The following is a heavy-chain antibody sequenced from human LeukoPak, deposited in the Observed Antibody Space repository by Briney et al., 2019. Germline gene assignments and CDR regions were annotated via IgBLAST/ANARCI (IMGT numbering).Heavy chain of an antibody. CDR3: ARDRGYSYSVDS. V-gene: IGHV4-31*03. J-gene: IGHJ4*02. CDR1: GGSISSAAYY. CDR2: IYHSGIT. Sequence: SQTLSLTCTVSGGSISSAAYYWNWIRQHPGKGLEWIGYIYHSGITNYNPSLKSRVTISVDTSKNQFSLKLSSVTAADTAVYYCARDRGYSYSVDSWGQGTLVTVSS. D-gene: IGHD5-18*01.